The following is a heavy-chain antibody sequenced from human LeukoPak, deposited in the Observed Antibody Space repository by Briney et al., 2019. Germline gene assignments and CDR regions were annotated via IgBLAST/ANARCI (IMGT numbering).Heavy chain of an antibody. Sequence: SETLSLTCAVYGGSFSGYYWSWIRQPPGKGLEWIGEINHSGSTNYNPSLKSRVTISVDTSKNQFSLKLSSVTAADTAVYYCASPKNAASDYFDYWGQGTLVTVSS. CDR1: GGSFSGYY. J-gene: IGHJ4*02. D-gene: IGHD2-2*01. V-gene: IGHV4-34*01. CDR2: INHSGST. CDR3: ASPKNAASDYFDY.